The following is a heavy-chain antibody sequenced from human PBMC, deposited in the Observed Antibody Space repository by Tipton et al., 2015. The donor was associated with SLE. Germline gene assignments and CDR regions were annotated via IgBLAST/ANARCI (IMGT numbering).Heavy chain of an antibody. Sequence: QLVQSGAEVKKPGSSVKVSCKASGGTFSNYAISWVRQAPGQGLEWMGVIIPLFGSANYAQKFQGRVTITTDESTSTAYMELSSLRSEDTAVYYCARSLDTAMSPDAVDIWGQGPMLTVSS. D-gene: IGHD5-18*01. V-gene: IGHV1-69*05. CDR2: IIPLFGSA. CDR3: ARSLDTAMSPDAVDI. CDR1: GGTFSNYA. J-gene: IGHJ3*02.